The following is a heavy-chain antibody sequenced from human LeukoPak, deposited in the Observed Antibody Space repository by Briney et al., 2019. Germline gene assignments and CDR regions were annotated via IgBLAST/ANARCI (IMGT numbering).Heavy chain of an antibody. CDR2: ISSNGGST. J-gene: IGHJ3*02. CDR1: GFTFSSYA. D-gene: IGHD3-22*01. V-gene: IGHV3-64D*09. Sequence: PGGSLRLSCSASGFTFSSYAMHWVRQAPGKGLEYISAISSNGGSTYYADSVKGRFTISRDNSKNTLYLQMSSLRAEDTAVYYCVKGRKSVYYDSSGYPDAFDIWGQGTMVAVSS. CDR3: VKGRKSVYYDSSGYPDAFDI.